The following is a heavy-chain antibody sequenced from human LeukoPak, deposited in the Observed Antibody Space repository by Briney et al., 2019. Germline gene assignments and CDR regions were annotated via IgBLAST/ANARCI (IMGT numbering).Heavy chain of an antibody. J-gene: IGHJ3*02. CDR1: GFTFSSYG. D-gene: IGHD3-22*01. Sequence: PGGSLRLSCAASGFTFSSYGMSWVRQAPGKGLEWVSAISGSGGSTYYADSVKGRFTISRDNSKNTLYLQMNSLRAEDTAVYYCARDHTYYYDSSGSHDAFDIWGQGTMVTVSS. V-gene: IGHV3-23*01. CDR3: ARDHTYYYDSSGSHDAFDI. CDR2: ISGSGGST.